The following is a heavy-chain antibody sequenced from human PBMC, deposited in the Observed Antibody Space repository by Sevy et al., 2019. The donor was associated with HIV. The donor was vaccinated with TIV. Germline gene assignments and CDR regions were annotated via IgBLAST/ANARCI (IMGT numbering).Heavy chain of an antibody. CDR2: ISNDGSNK. CDR3: ALERLFSNVAAYFQN. Sequence: GGSLRLSCATSGFTFSSFSMHWVRQAPGKGLEWVATISNDGSNKYYADSVKGRFTISRDNSKNSLYLQMNSLKAEDTAVYCCALERLFSNVAAYFQNWGQGTLVTVSS. J-gene: IGHJ1*01. V-gene: IGHV3-30-3*01. D-gene: IGHD1-1*01. CDR1: GFTFSSFS.